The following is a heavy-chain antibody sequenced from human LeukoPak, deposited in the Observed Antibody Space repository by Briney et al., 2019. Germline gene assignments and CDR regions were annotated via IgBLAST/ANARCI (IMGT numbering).Heavy chain of an antibody. CDR2: FDPEDGET. V-gene: IGHV1-24*01. CDR1: GYTFTSYD. CDR3: ATFGTITMVRGEAFDI. D-gene: IGHD3-10*01. J-gene: IGHJ3*02. Sequence: ASVKVSCKASGYTFTSYDINWVRQATGQGLEWMGGFDPEDGETIYAQKFQGRVTMTEDTSTDTAYMELSSLRSEDTAVYYCATFGTITMVRGEAFDIWGQGTMVTVSS.